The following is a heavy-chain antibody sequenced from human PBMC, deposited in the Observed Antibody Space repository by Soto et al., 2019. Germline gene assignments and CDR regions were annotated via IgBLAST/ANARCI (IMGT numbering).Heavy chain of an antibody. CDR2: INPNSGGT. Sequence: ASVKVSCKAPGYTFTGYYIHWVRQAPGQGLEWIGWINPNSGGTNYAQKFQGRVTMTRDTSISTAYMELSRLRSDDTAVYYCARLTVPLDIVVLPAASYDYWGQGTLVTVSS. J-gene: IGHJ4*02. V-gene: IGHV1-2*02. D-gene: IGHD2-2*01. CDR3: ARLTVPLDIVVLPAASYDY. CDR1: GYTFTGYY.